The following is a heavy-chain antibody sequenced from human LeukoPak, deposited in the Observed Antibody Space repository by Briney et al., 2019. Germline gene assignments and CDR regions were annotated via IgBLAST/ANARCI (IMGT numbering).Heavy chain of an antibody. D-gene: IGHD3-22*01. Sequence: GGSLRLSCAASGFTFSSYSMNWVRQAPGKGLEWVSSISSSSSYIYYADSVKGRFTISRDNAKKSLYLQMNSLKTEDTAVYYCTRQYDSSDRSLDYWGQGTLVTVSS. V-gene: IGHV3-21*03. J-gene: IGHJ4*02. CDR1: GFTFSSYS. CDR2: ISSSSSYI. CDR3: TRQYDSSDRSLDY.